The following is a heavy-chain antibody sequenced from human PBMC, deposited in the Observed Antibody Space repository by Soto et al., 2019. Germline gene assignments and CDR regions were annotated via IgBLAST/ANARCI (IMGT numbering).Heavy chain of an antibody. CDR2: INPGSGDT. D-gene: IGHD3-16*01. CDR3: ARMATFGSLNSFDP. J-gene: IGHJ5*02. V-gene: IGHV1-2*02. CDR1: GYTFTGYD. Sequence: ASVKVSCKASGYTFTGYDVHWVRQAPGQGREWVGWINPGSGDTGYAQKFQGRVTMTRDISIATAYMELSSLRSDDTAIYYCARMATFGSLNSFDPWGQGTLVTVSS.